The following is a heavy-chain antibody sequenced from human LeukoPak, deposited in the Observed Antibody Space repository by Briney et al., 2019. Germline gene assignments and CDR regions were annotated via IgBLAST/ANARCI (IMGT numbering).Heavy chain of an antibody. CDR2: ISSNGGST. Sequence: GGSLRLSCSASGFTFSTSAMHWVRQAPGKGLEFVSAISSNGGSTYYADSVKGRFTISRDNSKNTLHLQMSSLRAEDTAVYYCVGVRWFGGSNWFDPWGQGTLVTVSS. D-gene: IGHD3-10*01. V-gene: IGHV3-64D*09. J-gene: IGHJ5*02. CDR3: VGVRWFGGSNWFDP. CDR1: GFTFSTSA.